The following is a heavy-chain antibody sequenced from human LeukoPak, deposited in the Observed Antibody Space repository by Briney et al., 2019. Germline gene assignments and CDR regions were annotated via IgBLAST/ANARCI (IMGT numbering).Heavy chain of an antibody. CDR1: GFTFSSYS. CDR3: ARDISMVRGAAEIFDY. CDR2: ISSSSSYI. Sequence: PGGSLRLSCAASGFTFSSYSMNWVRQAPGKGLEWVSSISSSSSYIYYADSVKGRFTISRDNAKNSLYLQMNSLRAEDTAVYYCARDISMVRGAAEIFDYWGQGTLVTVSS. V-gene: IGHV3-21*01. D-gene: IGHD3-10*01. J-gene: IGHJ4*02.